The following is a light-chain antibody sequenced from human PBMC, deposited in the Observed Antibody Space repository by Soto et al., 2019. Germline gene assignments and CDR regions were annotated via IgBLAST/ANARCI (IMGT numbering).Light chain of an antibody. CDR1: QSVSSSY. CDR2: GVS. CDR3: QHYDSARWT. Sequence: EIVLTQSPGTLSLSPGERATLSCRASQSVSSSYLAWYQQKPGQAPRLLIYGVSSRATGVPDRFSGSGSGTDFTLTISRLEPEDFAVYYCQHYDSARWTFCLGTKVDIK. J-gene: IGKJ1*01. V-gene: IGKV3-20*01.